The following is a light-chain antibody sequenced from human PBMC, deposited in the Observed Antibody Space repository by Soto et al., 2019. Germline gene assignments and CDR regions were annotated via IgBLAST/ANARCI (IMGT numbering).Light chain of an antibody. Sequence: QSALTQPASVSGSPGQSITISCTGTSSDIGRYNLVSWYQQHPGKPPKLMIYEATKRPLGVSNRFSGSKSGNTASLTISGLQAEDEADYYCSLYASTNTFMFGGGTKLTVL. CDR2: EAT. V-gene: IGLV2-23*02. J-gene: IGLJ3*02. CDR3: SLYASTNTFM. CDR1: SSDIGRYNL.